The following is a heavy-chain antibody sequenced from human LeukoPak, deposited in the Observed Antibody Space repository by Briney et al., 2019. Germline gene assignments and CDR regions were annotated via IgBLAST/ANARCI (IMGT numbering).Heavy chain of an antibody. D-gene: IGHD2-15*01. CDR3: ARRWGDCSGGSCYGWFDP. Sequence: PSETLSLTCTVSGYYISSGYYWAWIRQPPGKGLQWIGGIYHSGSTYYNPSLKSQVTISVDTSKNQFSLKLSSVTAADTAVYYCARRWGDCSGGSCYGWFDPWGQGTLVTVSS. CDR1: GYYISSGYY. V-gene: IGHV4-38-2*02. J-gene: IGHJ5*02. CDR2: IYHSGST.